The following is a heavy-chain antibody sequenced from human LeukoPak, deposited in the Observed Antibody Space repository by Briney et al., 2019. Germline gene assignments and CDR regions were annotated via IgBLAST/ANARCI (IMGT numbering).Heavy chain of an antibody. CDR3: ASSTELALYYYYMDV. CDR1: GGSISSSSYY. V-gene: IGHV4-39*01. D-gene: IGHD2-2*01. Sequence: SETLSLTCTVSGGSISSSSYYWGWIRQPPGKGLEWIGSIYYSGSTYYNPSLKSRVTISVDTSKNQFSLKLSSVTAADTAVYYCASSTELALYYYYMDVWGKGTTVTVSS. CDR2: IYYSGST. J-gene: IGHJ6*03.